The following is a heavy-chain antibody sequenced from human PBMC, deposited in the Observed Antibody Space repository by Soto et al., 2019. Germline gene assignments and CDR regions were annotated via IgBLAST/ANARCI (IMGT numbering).Heavy chain of an antibody. V-gene: IGHV3-23*01. CDR1: GFTFSSYA. CDR3: AKDNGYISSWFEFDY. CDR2: ISGSGGST. J-gene: IGHJ4*02. Sequence: EVQLLESGGGLVQPGGSLRLSCAASGFTFSSYAMSWVRQAPGKGLEWVSAISGSGGSTYYADSVKGRFTISRDNSKNTLYLQMNSLRAEDTAVYYCAKDNGYISSWFEFDYWCQGTLVTVSS. D-gene: IGHD6-13*01.